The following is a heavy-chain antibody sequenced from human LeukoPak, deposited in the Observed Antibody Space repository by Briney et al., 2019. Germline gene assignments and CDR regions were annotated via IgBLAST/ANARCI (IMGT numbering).Heavy chain of an antibody. J-gene: IGHJ4*02. Sequence: GRSLRLSCAASGFTFSSYGMHWVRQAPGKGLEYVSAISTNGGTTYYANSVKGRFTISRDNSKNTLYLQMGSLRAEDMAVYYCARGKGSSSSDLFDYWGQGTLVTVSS. CDR1: GFTFSSYG. V-gene: IGHV3-64*01. CDR3: ARGKGSSSSDLFDY. CDR2: ISTNGGTT. D-gene: IGHD6-6*01.